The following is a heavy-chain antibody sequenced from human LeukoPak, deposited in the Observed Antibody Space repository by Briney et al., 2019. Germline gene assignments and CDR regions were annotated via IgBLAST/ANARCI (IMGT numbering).Heavy chain of an antibody. J-gene: IGHJ4*02. CDR3: ARSTGDFGESLPDY. V-gene: IGHV3-30*02. CDR1: GFAFSNYG. Sequence: SGGSLRLSCAASGFAFSNYGIHWVRQAPAKGLEWGAFIRYDGTIKKYAASVKGRFTISRDNSKNTLFLQMNSLRIEDTAVYYCARSTGDFGESLPDYWGQGTLVTVSS. D-gene: IGHD3-10*01. CDR2: IRYDGTIK.